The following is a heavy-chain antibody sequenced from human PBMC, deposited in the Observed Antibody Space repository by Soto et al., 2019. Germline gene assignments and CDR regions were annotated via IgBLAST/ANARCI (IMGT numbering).Heavy chain of an antibody. CDR1: GHTFASYY. Sequence: ASVKVSCKTSGHTFASYYIHWVRQAPGQGLEYMGIINPTNGLARYAQKFQGRVIMTRDTFTSTVYMEVSSLSFEDTAVYFCTRESRGSFNFDFWGQGSLVTVSS. CDR2: INPTNGLA. J-gene: IGHJ4*02. D-gene: IGHD1-26*01. V-gene: IGHV1-46*01. CDR3: TRESRGSFNFDF.